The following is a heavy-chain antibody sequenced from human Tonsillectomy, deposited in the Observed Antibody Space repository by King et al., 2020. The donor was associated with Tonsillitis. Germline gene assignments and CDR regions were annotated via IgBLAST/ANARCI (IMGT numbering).Heavy chain of an antibody. J-gene: IGHJ4*02. CDR3: AKESGPSNPFDY. D-gene: IGHD1-14*01. V-gene: IGHV3-30*02. CDR2: IQFDGTTK. Sequence: QLVQSGGGVVQPGGSLRLSCAASEFTFSSHPMHWVRQAPGKGLEWVAFIQFDGTTKHYVNSVKGRFTISRDNSKNTLFLEMSSLRAEDTAVYYCAKESGPSNPFDYWGQGTLVTVSS. CDR1: EFTFSSHP.